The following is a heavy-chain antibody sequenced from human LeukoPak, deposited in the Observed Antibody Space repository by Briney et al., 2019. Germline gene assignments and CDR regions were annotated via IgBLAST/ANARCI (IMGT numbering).Heavy chain of an antibody. D-gene: IGHD6-13*01. CDR2: INHSGST. Sequence: SETLSLTCAVDGGSFSGYYWSWIRQPPGKGLEWIGEINHSGSTNYNPSLESRVTISVDTSKNQFSLKLSSVTAADTAVYYCARGIVAAAGTGDFDYWGQGTLVTVSS. CDR3: ARGIVAAAGTGDFDY. V-gene: IGHV4-34*01. J-gene: IGHJ4*02. CDR1: GGSFSGYY.